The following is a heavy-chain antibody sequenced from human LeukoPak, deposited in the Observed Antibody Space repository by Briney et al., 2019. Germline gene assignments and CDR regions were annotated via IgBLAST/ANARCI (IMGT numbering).Heavy chain of an antibody. CDR2: IFNTGTT. D-gene: IGHD2-8*02. CDR3: ARLWGFCPGGTCSFDQ. CDR1: RGSIGSYY. Sequence: PSETLSLTCTVSRGSIGSYYWGWIRQPPGKGREWMAYIFNTGTTKYNPSLKSRVTISLDTSNSQFSLKLSSVTAADTAVYYCARLWGFCPGGTCSFDQWGQGSLVIVSS. V-gene: IGHV4-59*08. J-gene: IGHJ4*02.